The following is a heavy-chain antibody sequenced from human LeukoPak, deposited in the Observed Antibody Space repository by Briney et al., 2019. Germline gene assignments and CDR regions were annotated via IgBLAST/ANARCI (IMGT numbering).Heavy chain of an antibody. CDR2: IIPIFGTA. D-gene: IGHD4-17*01. Sequence: GASVKVSCKASGGTFSSYAISWVRQAPGQGLEWMGGIIPIFGTANYAQKFQGRVTITADESTSTAYMELSSLRSEDTAVYYCARDRKGDYDIADYWGQGTLVTVSP. CDR1: GGTFSSYA. J-gene: IGHJ4*02. CDR3: ARDRKGDYDIADY. V-gene: IGHV1-69*13.